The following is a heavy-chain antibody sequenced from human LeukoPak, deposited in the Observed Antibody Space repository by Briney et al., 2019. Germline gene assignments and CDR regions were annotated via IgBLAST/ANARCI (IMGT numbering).Heavy chain of an antibody. V-gene: IGHV1-69*04. CDR2: IIPILGIA. J-gene: IGHJ4*02. Sequence: SVKVSCKASAGTFSSYAISWVRQAPGQGLEWMGRIIPILGIANYAQKFQGRVSMTRDPSISTAYIALTRLRSDDTAVYYCARDAWLVGTTNLYYFDYWGQGTLVTVSS. D-gene: IGHD1-26*01. CDR3: ARDAWLVGTTNLYYFDY. CDR1: AGTFSSYA.